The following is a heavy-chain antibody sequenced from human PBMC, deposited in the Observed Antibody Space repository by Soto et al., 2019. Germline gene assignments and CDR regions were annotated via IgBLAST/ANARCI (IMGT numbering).Heavy chain of an antibody. CDR1: GFTFSTYS. D-gene: IGHD6-6*01. CDR3: AREYSSSSGRANAD. CDR2: ISSSSSTI. Sequence: GSLRLSCVASGFTFSTYSMNLVRPAPGKGLQWISYISSSSSTIYYADSVKGRFTISRDNGKNSLFLQMNSLRAEDTAVYYCAREYSSSSGRANADWGQGTLVTVSS. J-gene: IGHJ4*02. V-gene: IGHV3-48*01.